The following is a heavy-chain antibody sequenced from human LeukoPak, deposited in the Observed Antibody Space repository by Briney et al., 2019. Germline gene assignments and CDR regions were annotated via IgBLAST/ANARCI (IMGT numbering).Heavy chain of an antibody. CDR1: GGSISSYY. CDR3: ARGSGWYAF. D-gene: IGHD6-19*01. V-gene: IGHV4-59*01. J-gene: IGHJ4*02. Sequence: PSETLSLTCSVSGGSISSYYWTGIRQSPGKGLEWIGYIYYSGSTNYNPSLKSRVTISVDTSKNQLSLKQNSVTAADTAVYYCARGSGWYAFWGQGTLVTVSS. CDR2: IYYSGST.